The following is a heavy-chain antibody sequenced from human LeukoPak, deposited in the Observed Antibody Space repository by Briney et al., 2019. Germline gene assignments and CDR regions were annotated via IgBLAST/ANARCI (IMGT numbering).Heavy chain of an antibody. Sequence: GGSLRLSCAASGFTFSSYSMNWVRQAPGKGLEWVSSISSSSSYIYYADSVKGRVTISRDNSKNTLYLQMNSLRVEDTAVYYCAKDRIPTSGKVGDYWGQGTLVTVSS. J-gene: IGHJ4*02. V-gene: IGHV3-21*04. CDR1: GFTFSSYS. D-gene: IGHD6-13*01. CDR3: AKDRIPTSGKVGDY. CDR2: ISSSSSYI.